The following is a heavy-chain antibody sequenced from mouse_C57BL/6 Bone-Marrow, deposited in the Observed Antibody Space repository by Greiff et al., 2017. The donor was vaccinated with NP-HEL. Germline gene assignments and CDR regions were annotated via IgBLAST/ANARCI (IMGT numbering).Heavy chain of an antibody. D-gene: IGHD2-5*01. J-gene: IGHJ4*01. CDR2: IWTGGGT. V-gene: IGHV2-9-1*01. CDR1: GFSLTSYA. CDR3: ARNFYYSNYVLYAMDY. Sequence: QVQLQQSGPGLVAPSQSLSITCTVSGFSLTSYAISWVRQPPGQGLEWLGVIWTGGGTNYNSALKSRLSISKDNSKSQVFLKMNSLQTDDTARYYCARNFYYSNYVLYAMDYWGQGTSVTVSS.